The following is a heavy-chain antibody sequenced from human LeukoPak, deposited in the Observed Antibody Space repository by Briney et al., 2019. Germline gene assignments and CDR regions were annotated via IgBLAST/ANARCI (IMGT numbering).Heavy chain of an antibody. J-gene: IGHJ6*03. D-gene: IGHD5-12*01. CDR1: GFTFSDYA. CDR3: AKGGGYEAQYYYYYLDV. CDR2: ITTNGGNR. V-gene: IGHV3-64*01. Sequence: GGSLRLSCAASGFTFSDYAMHWVRQAPGKGLECVSGITTNGGNRYYANSVKGRFTISRDNSKSTLFLQMDSLKTEDTAVYYCAKGGGYEAQYYYYYLDVWGKGTTVTVSS.